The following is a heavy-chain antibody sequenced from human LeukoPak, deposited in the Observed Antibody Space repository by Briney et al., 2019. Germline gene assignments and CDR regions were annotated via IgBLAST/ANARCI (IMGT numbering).Heavy chain of an antibody. D-gene: IGHD2-2*01. Sequence: SVKVSCKASGGTFSSYAISWVRQAPGQGLEWMGGIIPIFGTANYAQKFQGRVTITAEESTSTAYMELSSLRSEDTAVYYCARGEVVPAAIPFDYWGQGTLVTVSS. V-gene: IGHV1-69*13. J-gene: IGHJ4*02. CDR2: IIPIFGTA. CDR3: ARGEVVPAAIPFDY. CDR1: GGTFSSYA.